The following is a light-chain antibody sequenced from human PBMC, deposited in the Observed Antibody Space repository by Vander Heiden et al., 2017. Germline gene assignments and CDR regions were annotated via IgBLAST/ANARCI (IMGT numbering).Light chain of an antibody. Sequence: SYELTQPPSVSVSPGQTARITCSGDALPKQYAYWYPQKPGQAPGLVIYKDTERPSGIPERFSGSSSGTTVTLTISGVQSEDEADYYCQSADSSGARGVFGGGTKLTVL. CDR3: QSADSSGARGV. CDR1: ALPKQY. J-gene: IGLJ3*02. CDR2: KDT. V-gene: IGLV3-25*03.